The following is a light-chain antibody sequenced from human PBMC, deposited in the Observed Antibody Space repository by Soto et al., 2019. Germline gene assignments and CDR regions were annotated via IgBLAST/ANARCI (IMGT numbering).Light chain of an antibody. J-gene: IGKJ3*01. Sequence: EIVLTQSPATLSLSPGERATLSCRASQSVSSYLAWYQQKPGQAPRLLIYDVSNRATGIPARFSGSASGTDFTLTISSLEPEDFAVYYCEQRSNWPGFTFGPGTKVYIK. V-gene: IGKV3-11*01. CDR2: DVS. CDR1: QSVSSY. CDR3: EQRSNWPGFT.